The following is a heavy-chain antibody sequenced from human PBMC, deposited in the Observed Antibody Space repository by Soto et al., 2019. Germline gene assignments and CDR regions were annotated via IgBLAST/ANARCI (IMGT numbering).Heavy chain of an antibody. Sequence: PGGSLRLSCAASVFTFSSYAMSLVRQSRGKGLEWVASISSGSSDTWYADSVKGRFIISRDNAQKSLFLQMNTLRHEDTAMYYCARVAYWGPGTQVTVSS. CDR2: ISSGSSDT. V-gene: IGHV3-21*01. CDR1: VFTFSSYA. J-gene: IGHJ4*02. CDR3: ARVAY.